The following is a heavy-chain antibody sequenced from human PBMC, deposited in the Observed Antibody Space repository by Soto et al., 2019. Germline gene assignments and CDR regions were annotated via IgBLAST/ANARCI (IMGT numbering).Heavy chain of an antibody. J-gene: IGHJ4*01. V-gene: IGHV4-59*13. D-gene: IGHD3-3*01. CDR3: AVWSALTQYYFDS. CDR1: GASFSGSY. CDR2: AYYSGTT. Sequence: SETLYLTCSVSGASFSGSYWSWIRQPPGKGLEWIGYAYYSGTTVYNPSLKSRVSISVDTSKKHVSLRLNSVTAADTAVYYCAVWSALTQYYFDSWGHGTLVTVSS.